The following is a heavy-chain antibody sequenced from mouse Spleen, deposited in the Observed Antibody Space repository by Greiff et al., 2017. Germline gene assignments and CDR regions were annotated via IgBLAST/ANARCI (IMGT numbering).Heavy chain of an antibody. Sequence: VQLQQSGPELVKPGASVKIPCKASGYTFTDYNMDWVKQSHGKSLEWIGDINPNNGGTIYNQKFKGKATLTVDKSSSTAYMELRSLTSEDTAVYYCARFDYYGSSYVDYWGQGTTLTVSS. CDR2: INPNNGGT. V-gene: IGHV1-18*01. J-gene: IGHJ2*01. CDR3: ARFDYYGSSYVDY. CDR1: GYTFTDYN. D-gene: IGHD1-1*01.